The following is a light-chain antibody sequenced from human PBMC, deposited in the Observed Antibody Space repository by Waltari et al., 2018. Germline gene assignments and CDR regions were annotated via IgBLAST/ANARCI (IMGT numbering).Light chain of an antibody. J-gene: IGKJ2*01. CDR2: DAS. V-gene: IGKV1-17*01. CDR1: QDIRKN. CDR3: LQHNILFT. Sequence: DIQMTQSPSSLSASVGDRVTITCRASQDIRKNLGWYQQKPGKAPKRLIYDASTLQTVVPSRFSGSGAETEFTLTITGLQPEDFATYYCLQHNILFTFGQGTKLEIK.